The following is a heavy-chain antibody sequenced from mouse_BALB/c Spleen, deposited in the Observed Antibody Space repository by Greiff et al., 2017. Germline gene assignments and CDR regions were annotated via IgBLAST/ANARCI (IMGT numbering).Heavy chain of an antibody. Sequence: DLVKPGASVKLSCKASGYTFTSYWINWIKQRPGQGLEWIGRIAPGSGSTYYNEMFKGKATLTVDTSSSTAYIQLSSLSSEDSAVYFCARWGDGYYNAMDYWGQGTSVTVSS. CDR1: GYTFTSYW. V-gene: IGHV1S41*01. D-gene: IGHD2-3*01. J-gene: IGHJ4*01. CDR2: IAPGSGST. CDR3: ARWGDGYYNAMDY.